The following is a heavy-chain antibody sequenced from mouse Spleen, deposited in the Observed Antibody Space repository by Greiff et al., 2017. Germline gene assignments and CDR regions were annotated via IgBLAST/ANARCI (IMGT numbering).Heavy chain of an antibody. V-gene: IGHV1-9*01. D-gene: IGHD1-1*01. J-gene: IGHJ3*01. CDR3: VREDYYGSSYRAWFAY. Sequence: VQLQQSGAELMKPGASVKLSCKATGYTFTGYWIEWVKQRPGHGLEWIGEILPGSGSTNYNEKFKGKATFTADTSSNTAYMQLSSLTTEDSAIYYCVREDYYGSSYRAWFAYWGQGTLVTFSA. CDR1: GYTFTGYW. CDR2: ILPGSGST.